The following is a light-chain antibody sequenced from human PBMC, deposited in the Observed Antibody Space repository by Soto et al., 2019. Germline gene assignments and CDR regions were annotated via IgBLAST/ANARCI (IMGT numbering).Light chain of an antibody. CDR2: GAS. CDR3: QQRSNWPRT. Sequence: EIVLTQSPATLSLSPGEGATLSCRASQSVSSYLAWYQQKPGQAPRLLIHGASNRAPGIPARFSGSGSGTDFARTISSLEPEDFAVYYCQQRSNWPRTFGQGTKLDIK. V-gene: IGKV3-11*01. J-gene: IGKJ2*01. CDR1: QSVSSY.